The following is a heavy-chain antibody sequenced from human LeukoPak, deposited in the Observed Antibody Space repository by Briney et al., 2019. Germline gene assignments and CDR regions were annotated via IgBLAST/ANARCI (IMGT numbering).Heavy chain of an antibody. CDR1: GGTFSSYA. V-gene: IGHV1-69*05. J-gene: IGHJ3*02. D-gene: IGHD1-26*01. Sequence: SVKVSCKASGGTFSSYAISWVRQAPGQGLEWMGGIIPIFGTANYVQKFQGRVTITTDESTSTAYMELSSLRSEDTAVYYCASGTGVGATIFAFDIWGQGTMVTVSS. CDR2: IIPIFGTA. CDR3: ASGTGVGATIFAFDI.